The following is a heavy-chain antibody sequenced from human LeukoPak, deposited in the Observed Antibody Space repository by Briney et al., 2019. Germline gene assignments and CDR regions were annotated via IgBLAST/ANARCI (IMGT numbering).Heavy chain of an antibody. Sequence: SETLSLTCAVYGGSFSGYYWSWIRQPPGKGLERIGEINHSGSTNYNPSLKSRVTISVDTSKNQFSLKLSSVTAADTAVYYCARAGTIAAAGTIWFDPWGQGTLVTVSS. J-gene: IGHJ5*02. CDR1: GGSFSGYY. V-gene: IGHV4-34*09. CDR3: ARAGTIAAAGTIWFDP. D-gene: IGHD6-13*01. CDR2: INHSGST.